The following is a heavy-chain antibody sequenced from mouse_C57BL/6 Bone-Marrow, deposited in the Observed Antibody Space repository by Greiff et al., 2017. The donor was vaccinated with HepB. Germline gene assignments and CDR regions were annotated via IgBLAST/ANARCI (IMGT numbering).Heavy chain of an antibody. D-gene: IGHD2-1*01. Sequence: EVKLVESGGGLVKPGGSLKLSCAASGFTFSSYAMSWVRQTPEKRLVWVATISDGGSYTYYPDNVKGRFTISRDNAKNNLYLQMSHLKSEDTAMYYCARGGIYYGNYERYFDYWGQGTTLTVSS. CDR2: ISDGGSYT. J-gene: IGHJ2*01. CDR1: GFTFSSYA. CDR3: ARGGIYYGNYERYFDY. V-gene: IGHV5-4*03.